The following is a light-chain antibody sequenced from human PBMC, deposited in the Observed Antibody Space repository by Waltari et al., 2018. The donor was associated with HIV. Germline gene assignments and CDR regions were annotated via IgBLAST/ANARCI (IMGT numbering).Light chain of an antibody. CDR2: RTN. CDR1: SSNIGSNY. J-gene: IGLJ3*02. CDR3: AAWDDSLSGWV. V-gene: IGLV1-47*01. Sequence: QSVVTQPPSASGTPGHRVTISCSGSSSNIGSNYVYWYQQLPGTAPKLLIYRTNQLSSGVPDRLSGSKSGTSASLAISGLRPEDEAEYYCAAWDDSLSGWVFGGGTKLTVL.